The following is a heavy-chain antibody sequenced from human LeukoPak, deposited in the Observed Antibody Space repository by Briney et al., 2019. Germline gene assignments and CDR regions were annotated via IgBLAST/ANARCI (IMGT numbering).Heavy chain of an antibody. CDR1: GGTFSSYA. CDR2: IIPIFGTA. CDR3: ARSLEGRIAAAGTLR. D-gene: IGHD6-13*01. V-gene: IGHV1-69*01. J-gene: IGHJ4*02. Sequence: ASVKVSCKASGGTFSSYAISWVRQAPGQGLEWMGGIIPIFGTANYAQKFQGRVTITADESTSTAYMELSSLRSEDTAVYYCARSLEGRIAAAGTLRWGQGTLVTVSS.